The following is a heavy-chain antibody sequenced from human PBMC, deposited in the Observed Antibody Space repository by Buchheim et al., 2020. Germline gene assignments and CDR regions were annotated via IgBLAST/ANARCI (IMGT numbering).Heavy chain of an antibody. D-gene: IGHD3-3*02. V-gene: IGHV3-74*01. J-gene: IGHJ6*02. CDR1: GFSFSSYW. Sequence: EVQLVESGGGLVQPGGSLRLSCAASGFSFSSYWMNWVRQAPGKGLVWISRVKRDGSETFYAENVKGRFTISRDNDKKTLYLQMNSLRAEDTAVYYCARGAFADGLDAWGQGTT. CDR2: VKRDGSET. CDR3: ARGAFADGLDA.